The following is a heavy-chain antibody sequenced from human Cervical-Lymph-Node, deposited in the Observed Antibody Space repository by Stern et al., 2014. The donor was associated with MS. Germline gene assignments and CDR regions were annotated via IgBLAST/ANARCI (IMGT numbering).Heavy chain of an antibody. CDR1: GFTFGSYG. Sequence: VHLVESGGGVVQPGRSLRLSCAASGFTFGSYGMHWVRQAPGKGLEWVAVISFDASKKDYADSVKGRLTISRDNIKNTLYLQMSSLRVEDTAVYYCAKGPAAMGGWRYYGMDVWGQGTTVTVSS. V-gene: IGHV3-30*18. D-gene: IGHD2-2*01. CDR2: ISFDASKK. J-gene: IGHJ6*02. CDR3: AKGPAAMGGWRYYGMDV.